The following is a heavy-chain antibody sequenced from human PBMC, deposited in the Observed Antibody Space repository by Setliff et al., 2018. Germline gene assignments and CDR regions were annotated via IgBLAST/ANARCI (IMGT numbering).Heavy chain of an antibody. CDR3: ARDLDYQYYYETSGRDAFDI. CDR2: LIPMFGTP. CDR1: GDSFSNYA. D-gene: IGHD3-22*01. Sequence: SVKVSCKASGDSFSNYAISWVRQAPGQGLEWMGGLIPMFGTPGYAQKFQDRVTITTDESTSTAYMELNSLTSEDTAVYYCARDLDYQYYYETSGRDAFDIWGLGTMVTVSS. J-gene: IGHJ3*02. V-gene: IGHV1-69*05.